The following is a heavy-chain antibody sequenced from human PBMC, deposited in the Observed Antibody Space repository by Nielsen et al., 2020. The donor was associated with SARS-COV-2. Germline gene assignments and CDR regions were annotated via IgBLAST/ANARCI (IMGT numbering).Heavy chain of an antibody. CDR1: GGSISSSSYY. CDR2: IYYSGST. CDR3: ARGLLRYFDWLSEYYYYYGMDV. Sequence: SETLSLTCTVSGGSISSSSYYWSWIRQPPGKGLEWIGYIYYSGSTNYNPSLKSRVTISVDTSKNQFSLKLSSVTAADTAVYYCARGLLRYFDWLSEYYYYYGMDVWGQGTTVTVSS. J-gene: IGHJ6*02. V-gene: IGHV4-61*01. D-gene: IGHD3-9*01.